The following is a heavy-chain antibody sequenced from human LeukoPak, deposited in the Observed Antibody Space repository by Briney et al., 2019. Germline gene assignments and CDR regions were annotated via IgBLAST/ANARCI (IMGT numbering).Heavy chain of an antibody. V-gene: IGHV3-23*01. Sequence: GGSLRLSCAASGFTFSSYAMSWVRQAPGKGLEWVSAISGSGGSTYYADSVKGRFTISRDNSKNTLYLQMNSLRAEDPAVYYCAKDTWGYDYSAFDSGGQGTLVTVS. CDR1: GFTFSSYA. CDR3: AKDTWGYDYSAFDS. D-gene: IGHD4-11*01. J-gene: IGHJ4*02. CDR2: ISGSGGST.